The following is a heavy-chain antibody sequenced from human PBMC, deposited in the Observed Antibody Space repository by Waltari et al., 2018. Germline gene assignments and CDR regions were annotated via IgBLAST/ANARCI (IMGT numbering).Heavy chain of an antibody. Sequence: QVQLVQSGAEVKKPGASVKVSCKPSGYPFSEYYIHGVRQAPGQGLEWMGWILPNTGGTNYAQNFQGRVTMTTDTSINTAYLELSSLRYDDTAVFYCVRDFWSAGSRWGQGTLVTIS. CDR3: VRDFWSAGSR. CDR1: GYPFSEYY. V-gene: IGHV1-2*02. CDR2: ILPNTGGT. D-gene: IGHD3-3*01. J-gene: IGHJ4*02.